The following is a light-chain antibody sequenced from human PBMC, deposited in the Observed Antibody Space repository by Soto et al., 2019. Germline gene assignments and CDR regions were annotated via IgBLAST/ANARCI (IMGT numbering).Light chain of an antibody. CDR3: QTWGTGIPVV. Sequence: QPVLTQSPSASASLGASIKLTCTLSSGHRSYAIAWHQQQPEKGPRYLMKLNSDGSHSKGDGIPDRFSGSSSGAERYLTISSLQSEDEADYYCQTWGTGIPVVFGGGTKLTVL. CDR1: SGHRSYA. V-gene: IGLV4-69*01. J-gene: IGLJ2*01. CDR2: LNSDGSH.